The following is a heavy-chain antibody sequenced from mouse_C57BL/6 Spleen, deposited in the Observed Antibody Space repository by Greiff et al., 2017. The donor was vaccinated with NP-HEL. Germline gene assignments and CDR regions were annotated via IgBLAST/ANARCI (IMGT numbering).Heavy chain of an antibody. CDR3: AREGLGPYFDY. D-gene: IGHD3-3*01. Sequence: QVQLKQSGAELAKPGASVKLSCKASGYTFTSYWMHWVKQRPGQGLEWIGYINTSSGYTKYNQKFKDKATLTADKSSSTAYMQLSSLTYEDSAVYSCAREGLGPYFDYWGQGTTLTVSS. J-gene: IGHJ2*01. V-gene: IGHV1-7*01. CDR2: INTSSGYT. CDR1: GYTFTSYW.